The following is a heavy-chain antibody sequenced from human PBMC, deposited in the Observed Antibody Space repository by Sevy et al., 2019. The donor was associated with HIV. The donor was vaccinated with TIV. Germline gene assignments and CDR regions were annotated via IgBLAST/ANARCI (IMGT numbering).Heavy chain of an antibody. Sequence: ASVKVSCKASGGTFSSYAISWVRQAPGQGLEWMGRIIPIFGTANYAQKFQGRVTITADESTSTAYMELSSLRSEDTAVYYCARVLGCGGDCYTFDPWGQGTLVTVSS. CDR1: GGTFSSYA. CDR2: IIPIFGTA. V-gene: IGHV1-69*13. CDR3: ARVLGCGGDCYTFDP. J-gene: IGHJ5*02. D-gene: IGHD2-21*02.